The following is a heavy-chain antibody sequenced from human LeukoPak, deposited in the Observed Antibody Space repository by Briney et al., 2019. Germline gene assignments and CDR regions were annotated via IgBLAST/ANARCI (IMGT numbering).Heavy chain of an antibody. CDR1: GFTFSSYG. J-gene: IGHJ5*02. CDR3: AKVPAASVNWFDP. V-gene: IGHV3-30*02. D-gene: IGHD2-2*01. Sequence: GGPLRLSCAASGFTFSSYGMHWVRQAPGKGLEWVAFIRYDGSNKYYADSVKGRFTISRDNSKNTLYLQMNSLRAEDTAVYYCAKVPAASVNWFDPWGQGTLVTVSS. CDR2: IRYDGSNK.